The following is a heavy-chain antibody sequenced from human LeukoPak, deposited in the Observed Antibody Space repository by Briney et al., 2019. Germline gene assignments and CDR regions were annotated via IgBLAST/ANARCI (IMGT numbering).Heavy chain of an antibody. CDR1: GGSFSGYY. CDR3: ARGRKKYCSGGSCYRRTGGYSDY. J-gene: IGHJ4*02. D-gene: IGHD2-15*01. Sequence: PSETLSLTCAVYGGSFSGYYWSWIRQPPGKGLEWIGEINHSGSTNYNPSLKSRVTISVDTSKNQFSLKLSSVTAADTAVYYCARGRKKYCSGGSCYRRTGGYSDYWGQGTLVTVSS. CDR2: INHSGST. V-gene: IGHV4-34*01.